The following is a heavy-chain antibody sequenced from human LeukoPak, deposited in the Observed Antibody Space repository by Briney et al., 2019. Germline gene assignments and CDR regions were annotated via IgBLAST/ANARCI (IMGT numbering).Heavy chain of an antibody. CDR3: ARGPYYYDSSGYSTLDY. D-gene: IGHD3-22*01. J-gene: IGHJ4*02. V-gene: IGHV4-61*02. Sequence: SQTLSLTCTVSGGSISSGSYYWSWIRQPAGKGLEWIGRIYTSGGTNYNPSLKSRVTISVDTSKNQFSLKLSSVTAADTAVYYCARGPYYYDSSGYSTLDYWGQGTRVTVSS. CDR2: IYTSGGT. CDR1: GGSISSGSYY.